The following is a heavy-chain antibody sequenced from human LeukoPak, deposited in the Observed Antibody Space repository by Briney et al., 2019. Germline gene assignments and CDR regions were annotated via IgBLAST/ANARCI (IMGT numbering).Heavy chain of an antibody. D-gene: IGHD6-13*01. CDR3: ARDGPAVGTDFDH. J-gene: IGHJ4*02. CDR1: GFTFSTYK. Sequence: AGGSLRLSCAASGFTFSTYKMNWVRQAPGKGLEWVSSISTSSRYIYYADSVKGRFTISRDSAKNSLYLQMNSLRAEDTAVYYCARDGPAVGTDFDHWGQGTLVTVSS. V-gene: IGHV3-21*01. CDR2: ISTSSRYI.